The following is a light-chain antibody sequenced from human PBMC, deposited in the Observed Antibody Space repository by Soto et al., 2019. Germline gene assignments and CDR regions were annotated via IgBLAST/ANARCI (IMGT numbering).Light chain of an antibody. CDR2: KAS. CDR1: QTISSW. J-gene: IGKJ1*01. V-gene: IGKV1-5*03. CDR3: QQYNSYSEA. Sequence: DVQVTQYPYSVSASLGNRVTITCRASQTISSWLAWYQQKPGKAPKLLIYKASTLKSGVPSRFSGSGSGTEFTLTISSLQPDDFATYYCQQYNSYSEAFGQGTKV.